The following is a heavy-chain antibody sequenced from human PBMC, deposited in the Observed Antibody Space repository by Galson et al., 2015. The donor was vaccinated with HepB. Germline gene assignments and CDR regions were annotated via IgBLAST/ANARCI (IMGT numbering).Heavy chain of an antibody. CDR1: GFTFSRYG. D-gene: IGHD3-10*01. V-gene: IGHV3-33*01. Sequence: SLRLSCAASGFTFSRYGMHWVRQAPGKGLEWVAVIWYDGSNKYYADSVKGRFTISRDNSKNTLYLQMNSLRAEDTAVYYCARDGPLLLLFTMVRGQSYYGMDVWGQGTTVTVSS. CDR3: ARDGPLLLLFTMVRGQSYYGMDV. CDR2: IWYDGSNK. J-gene: IGHJ6*02.